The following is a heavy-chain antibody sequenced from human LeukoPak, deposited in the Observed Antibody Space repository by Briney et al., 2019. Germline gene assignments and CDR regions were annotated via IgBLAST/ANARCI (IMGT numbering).Heavy chain of an antibody. Sequence: GGALRLSCATSGFTVSSNYMSWVRRAPGKGLEWVSVIYSGGSTYYADSVKGRFTISRDNSKNTLYLQMNSLRAEDTAVYYCARVDTAMAIDYWGQGTLVTVSS. CDR2: IYSGGST. V-gene: IGHV3-66*01. CDR1: GFTVSSNY. D-gene: IGHD5-18*01. J-gene: IGHJ4*02. CDR3: ARVDTAMAIDY.